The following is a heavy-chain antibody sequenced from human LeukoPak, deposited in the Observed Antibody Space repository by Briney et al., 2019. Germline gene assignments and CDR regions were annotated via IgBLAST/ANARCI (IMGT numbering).Heavy chain of an antibody. D-gene: IGHD2-21*02. V-gene: IGHV1-2*02. CDR2: IYPKIGNT. CDR1: GYTFIDHH. CDR3: AKGVPLHIVVVTAIRT. J-gene: IGHJ5*02. Sequence: GASVKVSCKASGYTFIDHHIHWVRQAPGQGLEWMGWIYPKIGNTNYPQKFQGRVTMTGDTSTTTVYMDLSRVRSDDTAVYYCAKGVPLHIVVVTAIRTWGQGTLVTVSS.